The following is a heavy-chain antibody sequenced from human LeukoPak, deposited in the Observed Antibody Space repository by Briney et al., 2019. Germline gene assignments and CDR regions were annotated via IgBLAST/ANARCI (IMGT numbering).Heavy chain of an antibody. CDR1: GFTFSIYT. J-gene: IGHJ3*02. CDR2: ISSGTSYI. D-gene: IGHD1-26*01. Sequence: GGSLRLSCAASGFTFSIYTMNWVRQAPGKGLEWVSSISSGTSYIYYADSVKGRFTISRDNAKNSLYLQMNSLRAEDTAVYYCARDPTSSWETAFDIWGQGTMVTVSS. CDR3: ARDPTSSWETAFDI. V-gene: IGHV3-21*01.